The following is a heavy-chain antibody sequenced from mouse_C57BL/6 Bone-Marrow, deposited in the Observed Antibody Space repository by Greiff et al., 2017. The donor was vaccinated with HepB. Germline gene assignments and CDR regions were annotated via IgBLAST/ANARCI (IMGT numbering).Heavy chain of an antibody. J-gene: IGHJ1*03. V-gene: IGHV1-5*01. D-gene: IGHD1-1*01. CDR3: TRSKKILLLRFNWYFDV. Sequence: EVQLQQSGTVLARPGASVKMSCKTSGYTFTSYWMHWVKQRPGQGLEWIGAIYPGNSDTSYNQKFKGKAKLTAVTSASTAYMELSSLTNEDSAVYYCTRSKKILLLRFNWYFDVWGTGTTVTVSS. CDR1: GYTFTSYW. CDR2: IYPGNSDT.